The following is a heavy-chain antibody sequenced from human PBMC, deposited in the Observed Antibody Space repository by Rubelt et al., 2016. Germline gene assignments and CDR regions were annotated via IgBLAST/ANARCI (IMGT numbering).Heavy chain of an antibody. J-gene: IGHJ4*02. CDR1: GFPFSGSP. Sequence: GGSLRLSCAASGFPFSGSPMNWVRQAPGKGLEWVANIKEDGSEKYYVDSAKGRFTISRENAKNSLYLQMNSLRDEDTAVYYCAKDRSARVMVYVLGTWGQGTLVTVSS. CDR3: AKDRSARVMVYVLGT. CDR2: IKEDGSEK. D-gene: IGHD2-8*01. V-gene: IGHV3-7*01.